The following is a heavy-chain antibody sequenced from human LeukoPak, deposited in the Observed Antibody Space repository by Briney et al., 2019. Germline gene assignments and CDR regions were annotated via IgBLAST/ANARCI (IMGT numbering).Heavy chain of an antibody. Sequence: SETLSLTCSDSGASISSRSHYWAWIRQPPGRGLEWIGSIFYSGSTYYNPSLKSRITISVDTSNNQFSLKLSSVTAADTAVYYCARQTASAGRDYWGQGTLVTVSS. V-gene: IGHV4-39*01. D-gene: IGHD6-13*01. CDR1: GASISSRSHY. CDR3: ARQTASAGRDY. J-gene: IGHJ4*02. CDR2: IFYSGST.